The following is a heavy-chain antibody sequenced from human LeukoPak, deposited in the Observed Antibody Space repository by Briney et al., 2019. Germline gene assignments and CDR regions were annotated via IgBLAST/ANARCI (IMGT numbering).Heavy chain of an antibody. CDR3: AKTRASFSRSNWFDP. V-gene: IGHV4-34*08. J-gene: IGHJ5*02. D-gene: IGHD6-6*01. CDR2: INHSGST. Sequence: GSLRLSCAASGFTFSNYWMHWIRHPPGKGLEWIGEINHSGSTNYNLSLKSRVTISVDTSKNQFSLKLSSVTAADTAVYYCAKTRASFSRSNWFDPWGQGTLVTVSS. CDR1: GFTFSNYW.